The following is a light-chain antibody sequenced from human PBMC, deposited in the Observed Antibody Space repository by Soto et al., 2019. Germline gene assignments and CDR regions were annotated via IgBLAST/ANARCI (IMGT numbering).Light chain of an antibody. Sequence: QSAPTQPASVSGSPGQSITTSCTGTSSDVGSYNYVSWYQQHPGKAPKVLIFEVSNRPSGVSNRFSGSKSGNTASLTISGLQSEDEGDYYCSSYTSSSTVVFGSGTKVTVL. J-gene: IGLJ1*01. V-gene: IGLV2-14*01. CDR2: EVS. CDR1: SSDVGSYNY. CDR3: SSYTSSSTVV.